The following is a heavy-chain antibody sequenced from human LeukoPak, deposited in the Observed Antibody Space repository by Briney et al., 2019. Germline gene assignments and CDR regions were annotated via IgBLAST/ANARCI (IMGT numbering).Heavy chain of an antibody. J-gene: IGHJ5*02. CDR2: ISSSGSTI. D-gene: IGHD7-27*01. Sequence: GGSLRLSCAASGFTFSSYEMNWVRQAPGKGLEWVSYISSSGSTIYYADSVKGRFTISRDNAKNSLYLQMNSLRAEDTAVYYCARDFPGPGYNWFDPWGQGTLVTVSS. CDR3: ARDFPGPGYNWFDP. V-gene: IGHV3-48*03. CDR1: GFTFSSYE.